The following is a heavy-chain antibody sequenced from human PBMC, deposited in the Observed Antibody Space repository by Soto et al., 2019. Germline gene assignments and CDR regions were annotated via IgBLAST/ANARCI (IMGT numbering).Heavy chain of an antibody. CDR2: ISSSSSYI. Sequence: GGSLRLSCAASGFTFSSYSMNWVRQAPGKGLEWVSSISSSSSYIYYADSVKGRFTISRDNAKNSLYLQMNSLRAEDTAVYYCARDTTYCGGDCYASFDYWGQGTLVTVSS. D-gene: IGHD2-21*02. CDR1: GFTFSSYS. V-gene: IGHV3-21*01. J-gene: IGHJ4*02. CDR3: ARDTTYCGGDCYASFDY.